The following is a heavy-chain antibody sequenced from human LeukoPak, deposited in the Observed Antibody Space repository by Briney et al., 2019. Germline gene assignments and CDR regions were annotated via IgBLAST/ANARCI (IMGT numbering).Heavy chain of an antibody. CDR2: ISGSSKSI. D-gene: IGHD3-10*02. J-gene: IGHJ6*03. V-gene: IGHV3-21*01. Sequence: PGGSLRLSCATSGFSFSSHDMNWVRQAPGQGLEWVSSISGSSKSIDYADSLKGRFAITRDNATNSLYLQMNSLRAEATGGYYCVRECSGSTHYMDVWGKGTTVTVSS. CDR1: GFSFSSHD. CDR3: VRECSGSTHYMDV.